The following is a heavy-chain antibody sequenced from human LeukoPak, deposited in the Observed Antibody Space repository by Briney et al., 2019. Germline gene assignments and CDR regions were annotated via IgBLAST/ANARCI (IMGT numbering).Heavy chain of an antibody. V-gene: IGHV4-34*01. CDR1: GGSFSGYY. J-gene: IGHJ4*02. CDR2: INHSGST. Sequence: SETLSLTCAVYGGSFSGYYWSWIRQPPGKGLEWIGEINHSGSTNYNPSLKSRVTISVETSKNQFSLKLSSVTAADTAVYYCARAISQSGYFDYWGQGTLVTVSS. D-gene: IGHD3-10*01. CDR3: ARAISQSGYFDY.